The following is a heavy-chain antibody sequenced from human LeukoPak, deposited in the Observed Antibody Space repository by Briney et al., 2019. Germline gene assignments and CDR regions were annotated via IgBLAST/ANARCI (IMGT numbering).Heavy chain of an antibody. V-gene: IGHV3-9*01. CDR3: AKTSSDILTDYFDY. CDR1: GFTFDDYA. D-gene: IGHD3-9*01. Sequence: GGSLRLSCAASGFTFDDYAMHWVRQAPGKGLEWVSGISWNSGSIGYADSVKGRFTISRDNAKNSLYLQMNSLRAEDTALYYCAKTSSDILTDYFDYWGQGTLVTVSS. J-gene: IGHJ4*02. CDR2: ISWNSGSI.